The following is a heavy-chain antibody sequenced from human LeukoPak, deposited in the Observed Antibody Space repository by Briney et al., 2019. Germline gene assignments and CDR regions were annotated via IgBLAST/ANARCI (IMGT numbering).Heavy chain of an antibody. CDR2: INPSGGST. Sequence: GASVKVSCKASGYTFTSYYMHLVRQAPGQGLEWMGIINPSGGSTSYAQKFQGRVTMTRDTSTTTVYMELSSLRSEDTAVYYCAREKGIVGAIHDAFDIWGQRTMVTASS. J-gene: IGHJ3*02. CDR3: AREKGIVGAIHDAFDI. D-gene: IGHD1-26*01. CDR1: GYTFTSYY. V-gene: IGHV1-46*03.